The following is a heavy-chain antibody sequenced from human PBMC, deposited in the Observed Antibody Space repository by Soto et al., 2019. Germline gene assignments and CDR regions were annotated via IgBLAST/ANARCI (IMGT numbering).Heavy chain of an antibody. D-gene: IGHD3-16*01. CDR1: GGSISSSPYY. Sequence: QLHLQESGPGLLKPSGTLSLTCSVSGGSISSSPYYWGWIRQPPGKGLEWIGSVCNSGTTYYHPSLKSRLTIAVDTSRNHFTLNLTSVTASDTAVYYCARNAAGGAYLYCGQGILVAVSS. V-gene: IGHV4-39*02. CDR2: VCNSGTT. J-gene: IGHJ4*02. CDR3: ARNAAGGAYLY.